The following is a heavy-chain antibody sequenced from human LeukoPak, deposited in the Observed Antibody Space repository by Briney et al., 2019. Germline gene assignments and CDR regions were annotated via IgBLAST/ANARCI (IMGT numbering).Heavy chain of an antibody. CDR2: IYYSGST. Sequence: PSETLPLTCTVSGGSISSYFWSWIRQPPGKGLEWIGHIYYSGSTNYNPSLKSRVTVSVDTSKNQFSLKLSSVTAADTAVYYCARGSGAGRMDVWGQGTTVTVSS. J-gene: IGHJ6*02. D-gene: IGHD3-10*01. CDR3: ARGSGAGRMDV. V-gene: IGHV4-59*01. CDR1: GGSISSYF.